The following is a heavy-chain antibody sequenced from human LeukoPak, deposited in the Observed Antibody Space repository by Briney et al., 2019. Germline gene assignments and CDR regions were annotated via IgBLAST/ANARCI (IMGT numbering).Heavy chain of an antibody. J-gene: IGHJ4*02. D-gene: IGHD2-15*01. Sequence: GGSLRLSCTASGFTFGDYAMSWVRRAPGKGLEWVSFIRSKAYGGTTEYAASVKGRFTISRDDSKSIAYLQMNSLKTEDTAVYYCTRVSLVAASVFFDYWGPGTLVTVSS. CDR3: TRVSLVAASVFFDY. V-gene: IGHV3-49*04. CDR2: IRSKAYGGTT. CDR1: GFTFGDYA.